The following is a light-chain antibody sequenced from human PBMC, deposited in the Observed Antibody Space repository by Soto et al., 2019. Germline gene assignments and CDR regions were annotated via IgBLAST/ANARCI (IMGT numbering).Light chain of an antibody. V-gene: IGKV3-11*01. J-gene: IGKJ1*01. CDR2: DAS. Sequence: EIVLTQSPGTLSLSPGERATLSCRASQSVGSSYLAWYQQKPGQAPRLLIYDASNRATGIPGRFSGSGSGTDFTLTISSLEPEDFVVYYCQQRGNWPWTFGQGTKVDI. CDR1: QSVGSSY. CDR3: QQRGNWPWT.